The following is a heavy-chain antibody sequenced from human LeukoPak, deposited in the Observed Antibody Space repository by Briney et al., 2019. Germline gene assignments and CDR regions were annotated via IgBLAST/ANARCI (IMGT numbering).Heavy chain of an antibody. V-gene: IGHV3-33*01. D-gene: IGHD3-3*01. J-gene: IGHJ4*02. CDR2: IWYDGSNK. Sequence: GRSLRLSCAASGFTFSSYGMHWVRQAPGKGLEWVAVIWYDGSNKYYADSVKGRFTISRDNSKNTLYLQMNSLRAEDTAVYYCARGGDWGYYDFWSGTGTGLDYWGQGTLVTVSS. CDR1: GFTFSSYG. CDR3: ARGGDWGYYDFWSGTGTGLDY.